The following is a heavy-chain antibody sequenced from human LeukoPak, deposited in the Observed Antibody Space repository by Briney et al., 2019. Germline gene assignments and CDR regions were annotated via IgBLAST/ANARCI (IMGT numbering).Heavy chain of an antibody. J-gene: IGHJ4*02. Sequence: KPGGSLRLSCEASTSNFNYYYMNWLRQVPGKGLEWLSYISDNGKTIFYADSVKGRFTISRDNAGKSLFLQMNSLRVEDTAVYYCAKDVSIAARPGSYIDYWGQGTLVTVSS. CDR2: ISDNGKTI. D-gene: IGHD6-6*01. CDR1: TSNFNYYY. V-gene: IGHV3-11*01. CDR3: AKDVSIAARPGSYIDY.